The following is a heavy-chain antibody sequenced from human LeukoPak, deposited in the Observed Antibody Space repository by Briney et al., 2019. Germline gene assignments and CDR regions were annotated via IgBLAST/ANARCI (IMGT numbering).Heavy chain of an antibody. CDR2: INHSGST. CDR3: ARLTYYYDSSVYYYFDY. CDR1: GGSLSGYY. Sequence: PSETLSLTCAVYGGSLSGYYWSWIRQPPGKGLEWIGEINHSGSTNYNPSLKSRVTISVDTSKNQFSLRLSSVTAADTAVYYCARLTYYYDSSVYYYFDYWGQGTLVTVSS. V-gene: IGHV4-34*01. J-gene: IGHJ4*02. D-gene: IGHD3-22*01.